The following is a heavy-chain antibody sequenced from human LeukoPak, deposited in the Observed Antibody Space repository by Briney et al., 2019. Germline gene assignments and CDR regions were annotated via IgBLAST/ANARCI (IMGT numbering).Heavy chain of an antibody. CDR2: ISGSGGST. J-gene: IGHJ4*02. D-gene: IGHD3-3*01. V-gene: IGHV3-23*01. CDR3: AKDQALTIFGVVSGFDY. CDR1: GFTFSSYA. Sequence: GGSLRLSCAASGFTFSSYAMSWVRQAPGKGLEWVSAISGSGGSTNYADSVKGRFTISRDNSKNTLYLQMNSLRAEDTAVYYCAKDQALTIFGVVSGFDYWGQGTLVTVSS.